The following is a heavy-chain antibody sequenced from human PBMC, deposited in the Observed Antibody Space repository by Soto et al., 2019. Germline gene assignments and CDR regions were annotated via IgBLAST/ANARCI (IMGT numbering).Heavy chain of an antibody. CDR3: ARSSTSANYFDY. D-gene: IGHD2-2*01. J-gene: IGHJ4*02. V-gene: IGHV4-31*03. CDR2: IYHSGST. CDR1: GGSISSGGYY. Sequence: PSETLSLTCTVSGGSISSGGYYWSWIRQHPGKGLEWIGYIYHSGSTYYNPSLKSRVTISVDTSKNQFSLKLSSVTAADTAVYYCARSSTSANYFDYWGQGTLVTVSS.